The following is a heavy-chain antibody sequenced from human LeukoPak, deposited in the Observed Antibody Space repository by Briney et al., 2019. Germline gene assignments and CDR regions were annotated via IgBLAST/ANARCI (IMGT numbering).Heavy chain of an antibody. CDR1: GGSFSIYY. D-gene: IGHD3-10*01. CDR3: ARGGEYGSGSYYKY. V-gene: IGHV4-59*12. Sequence: SETLSLTCTVSGGSFSIYYWTWIRQPPGKGLEWIGYIYSGGSTNYNPSLKSRVTISVDTSKNQFSLKLSSVTAADTAVYYCARGGEYGSGSYYKYWGQGTLVTVSS. CDR2: IYSGGST. J-gene: IGHJ4*02.